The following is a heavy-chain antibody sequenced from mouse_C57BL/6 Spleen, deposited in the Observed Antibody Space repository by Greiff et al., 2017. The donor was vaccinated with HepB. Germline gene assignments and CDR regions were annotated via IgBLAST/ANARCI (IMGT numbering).Heavy chain of an antibody. V-gene: IGHV1-5*01. CDR3: TSSQYGNLMDS. D-gene: IGHD2-10*02. CDR2: IYPGNSDT. CDR1: GYTFTSYW. J-gene: IGHJ4*01. Sequence: EVQLQQSGTVLARPGASVKMSCKTSGYTFTSYWMHWVKQRPGQGLEWIGAIYPGNSDTSYNQKFKGKAKLTAVTSASTTYMELSSLTNDDSAVYSCTSSQYGNLMDSWGQGSSFTVSS.